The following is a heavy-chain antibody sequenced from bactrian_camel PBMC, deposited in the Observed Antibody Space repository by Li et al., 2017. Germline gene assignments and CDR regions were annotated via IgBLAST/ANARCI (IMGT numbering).Heavy chain of an antibody. CDR3: ATNAANFVF. V-gene: IGHV3-2*01. CDR1: GFTFSSYY. CDR2: IYSDGSKT. J-gene: IGHJ4*01. Sequence: HVQLVESGGGSVQAGGSLRLSCAASGFTFSSYYMSWVRQLPGGGLEWVASIYSDGSKTYYVDSVKGRFTISRDNAKNTISLQMNSLKSDDTALYYCATNAANFVFWGQGTQVTVS.